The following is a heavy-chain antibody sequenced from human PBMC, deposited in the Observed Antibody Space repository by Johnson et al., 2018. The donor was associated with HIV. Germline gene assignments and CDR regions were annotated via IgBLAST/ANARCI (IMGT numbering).Heavy chain of an antibody. D-gene: IGHD2-21*01. J-gene: IGHJ3*01. V-gene: IGHV3-66*01. CDR1: GFTFSDNY. CDR3: ARVLSWWSGAFDL. Sequence: VQLVESGGGLVQPGGSLRLSCAGSGFTFSDNYMSWVRQAPGKGLEWVSILHSDGSTFNTDSVKGRFTISRKNSKNTLYLQMNSMRAEDTSVYYCARVLSWWSGAFDLWGQGTMVIVSS. CDR2: LHSDGST.